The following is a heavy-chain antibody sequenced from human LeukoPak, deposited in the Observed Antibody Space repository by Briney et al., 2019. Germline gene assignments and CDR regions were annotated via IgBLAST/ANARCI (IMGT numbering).Heavy chain of an antibody. CDR3: ARKNYCSGGSCYSRGWFDP. V-gene: IGHV1-8*01. J-gene: IGHJ5*02. Sequence: ASVKVSCKASEYTFTSYDINWVRQATGQGLEWMGWMNPNSGNIVYAQKYQGRVTMTRDTSISTAYMELSSLRSEDTAMYYCARKNYCSGGSCYSRGWFDPWGQGTLVTVSS. D-gene: IGHD2-15*01. CDR2: MNPNSGNI. CDR1: EYTFTSYD.